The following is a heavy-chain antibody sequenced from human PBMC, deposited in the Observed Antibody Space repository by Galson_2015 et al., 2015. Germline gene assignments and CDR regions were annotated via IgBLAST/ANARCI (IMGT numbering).Heavy chain of an antibody. V-gene: IGHV4-34*01. CDR1: GGSFSGYY. CDR3: ARGSPPYYYDSSGFTFDI. CDR2: INHRGST. D-gene: IGHD3-22*01. J-gene: IGHJ3*02. Sequence: SETLSLTCAVYGGSFSGYYWSWIRQPPGEGLEWIGEINHRGSTNYNPSLKSRVTISVETSKIQFSLKLSSVTAADTAVYYCARGSPPYYYDSSGFTFDIWGQGTMVTVSS.